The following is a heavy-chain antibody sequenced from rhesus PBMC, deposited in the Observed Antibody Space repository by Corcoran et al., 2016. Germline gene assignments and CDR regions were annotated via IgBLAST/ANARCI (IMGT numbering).Heavy chain of an antibody. Sequence: GRFAEAGGGLVEPGGSLRLPCVASGFTVSSYWMTWGRQAPGKWLAWLSDMYSSTLYNGEYGQGRFTVSKDNAKNSLYLRMKSVRAEDTDLYYCTSVTSFSFDYWGQGVLVTVSS. CDR2: MYSSTL. CDR1: GFTVSSYW. V-gene: IGHV3-11*01. J-gene: IGHJ4*01. CDR3: TSVTSFSFDY. D-gene: IGHD4-17*01.